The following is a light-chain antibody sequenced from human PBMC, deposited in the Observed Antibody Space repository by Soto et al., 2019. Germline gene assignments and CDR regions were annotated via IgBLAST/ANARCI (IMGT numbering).Light chain of an antibody. J-gene: IGKJ4*01. V-gene: IGKV1-39*01. CDR2: AAS. Sequence: DIQMTQSPSSLSASVGDRVTITCRASQSISSDLNWYQQIPGKAPNLLIYAASSLQSGVPSRFTGSGSGTDFTLIITSRQPEESATFYCQQSYSTPLTFVGGTKVEIK. CDR3: QQSYSTPLT. CDR1: QSISSD.